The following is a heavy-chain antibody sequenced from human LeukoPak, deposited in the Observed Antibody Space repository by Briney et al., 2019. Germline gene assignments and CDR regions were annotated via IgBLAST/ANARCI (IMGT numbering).Heavy chain of an antibody. D-gene: IGHD6-13*01. CDR1: GFTVSSYG. CDR3: AKARIASAGTGAFDV. CDR2: FSATDGSA. Sequence: GGSLRLSCAASGFTVSSYGMTWVRQAPGKGLEWFAAFSATDGSAQYAESVKGRFTISSDNSKNSLYLQMNSLSDEDTAVYYCAKARIASAGTGAFDVWGQGTMVTVSS. V-gene: IGHV3-23*01. J-gene: IGHJ3*01.